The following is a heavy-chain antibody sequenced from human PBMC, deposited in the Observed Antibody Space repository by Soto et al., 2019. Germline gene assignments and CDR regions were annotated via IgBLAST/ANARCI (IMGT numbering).Heavy chain of an antibody. D-gene: IGHD3-3*01. V-gene: IGHV4-39*01. CDR1: GGSLSSSRSY. J-gene: IGHJ4*02. Sequence: QLQLQESGPGLVKPSETLSLTCTVSGGSLSSSRSYWGWIRQPPGKGLEWIGSINYSGSTYYNPSRKSRITISVDTSKNQFSLKLSSVTAADTAVYFCAKAGFWSDYRVADYWGQGTLVTVSS. CDR3: AKAGFWSDYRVADY. CDR2: INYSGST.